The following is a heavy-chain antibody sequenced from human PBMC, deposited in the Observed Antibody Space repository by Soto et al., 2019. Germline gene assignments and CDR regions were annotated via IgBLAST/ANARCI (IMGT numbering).Heavy chain of an antibody. CDR3: ARQIYASDTGPNFQYCLDY. CDR2: IDPSDSQT. CDR1: GYSFAGYW. Sequence: PGESLKISCKGSGYSFAGYWITWVRQKPGKGLEWMGRIDPSDSQTYYSPSFRGHVTISVTKSITTVFLQWSSLRASDTAMYYCARQIYASDTGPNFQYCLDYWGQGTPVTVSS. V-gene: IGHV5-10-1*01. D-gene: IGHD5-18*01. J-gene: IGHJ4*02.